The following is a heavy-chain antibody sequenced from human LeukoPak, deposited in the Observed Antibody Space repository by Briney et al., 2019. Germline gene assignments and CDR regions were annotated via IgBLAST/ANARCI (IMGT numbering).Heavy chain of an antibody. CDR3: AIPTYEGGPDDAFDI. CDR1: GGSISSSSYY. Sequence: SGTLSLTCTVSGGSISSSSYYWGWIRQPPGKGLEWIGSIYYSGSTYYNPSLKSRVTISLDTSKNQFSLKMSSVTAADTAIYYCAIPTYEGGPDDAFDIWGPGTMVTVSS. D-gene: IGHD2/OR15-2a*01. J-gene: IGHJ3*02. V-gene: IGHV4-39*07. CDR2: IYYSGST.